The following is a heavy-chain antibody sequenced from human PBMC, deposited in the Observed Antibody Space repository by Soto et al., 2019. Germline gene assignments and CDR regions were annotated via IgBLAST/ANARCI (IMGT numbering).Heavy chain of an antibody. V-gene: IGHV2-5*01. CDR2: IYWNDDK. D-gene: IGHD3-22*01. CDR3: AHSNGHDSSGVHFDY. CDR1: GFSLSTSGVG. J-gene: IGHJ4*02. Sequence: QITLKESGPTLVKPTQTLTLTCTFSGFSLSTSGVGVGWIRQPPGKALEWLALIYWNDDKRYSPSLKSRLTITKDTSKNQVVLTMTNMDPVDTATYYCAHSNGHDSSGVHFDYWGQGTLVTVSS.